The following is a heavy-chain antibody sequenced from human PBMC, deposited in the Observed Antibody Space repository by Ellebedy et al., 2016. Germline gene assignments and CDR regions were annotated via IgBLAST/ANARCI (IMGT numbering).Heavy chain of an antibody. Sequence: GGSLRLXCAASGFTFSSYWMSWVRQAPGKGLEWVANIKQDGSEKYYADSVKGRFTISRDNSKNTLYLQMNSLRAEDTAVYYCAKEYGSGTKDDAFDIWGQGTMVTVSS. V-gene: IGHV3-7*01. CDR3: AKEYGSGTKDDAFDI. CDR2: IKQDGSEK. J-gene: IGHJ3*02. D-gene: IGHD3-10*01. CDR1: GFTFSSYW.